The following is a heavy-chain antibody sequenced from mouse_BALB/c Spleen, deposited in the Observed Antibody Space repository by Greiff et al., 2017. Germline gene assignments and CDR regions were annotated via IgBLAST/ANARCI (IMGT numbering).Heavy chain of an antibody. Sequence: EVHLVESGGDLVKPGGSRKLSCAASGFTFSSYGMSWVRQTPDKRLEWVATISSGGSYTYYPDSVKGRFTISRDNAKNTLYLQMSSLKSEDTAMYYCARPYDGGAFDYWGQGTTLTVSS. CDR3: ARPYDGGAFDY. V-gene: IGHV5-6*01. D-gene: IGHD2-14*01. CDR2: ISSGGSYT. CDR1: GFTFSSYG. J-gene: IGHJ2*01.